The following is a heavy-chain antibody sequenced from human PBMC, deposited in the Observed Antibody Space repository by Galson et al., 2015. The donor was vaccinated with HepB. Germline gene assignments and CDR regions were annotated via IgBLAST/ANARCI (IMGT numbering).Heavy chain of an antibody. CDR2: INTNTGNP. V-gene: IGHV7-4-1*02. CDR1: GYTFTSYA. D-gene: IGHD4-23*01. Sequence: SCKASGYTFTSYAMNWVRQAPGQGLEWMGWINTNTGNPTYAQGFTGRFVFSLDTSVSTAYLQISSLKAEDTAVYYCARDPTTTVVNAPDLGYWGQGTLVTVSS. J-gene: IGHJ4*02. CDR3: ARDPTTTVVNAPDLGY.